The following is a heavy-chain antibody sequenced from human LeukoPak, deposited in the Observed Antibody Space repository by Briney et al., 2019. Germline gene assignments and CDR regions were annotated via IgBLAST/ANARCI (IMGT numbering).Heavy chain of an antibody. D-gene: IGHD3-10*01. Sequence: GSSVKVSCKASGGTFSSYAISWVRQAPGQGLEWKGGIIPIFGTANYAQKFQGRVTITADESTSTAYMELSSLRSEDTAVYYCARSQITMANHGYFDYWGQGTLVTVSS. CDR3: ARSQITMANHGYFDY. CDR1: GGTFSSYA. V-gene: IGHV1-69*01. CDR2: IIPIFGTA. J-gene: IGHJ4*02.